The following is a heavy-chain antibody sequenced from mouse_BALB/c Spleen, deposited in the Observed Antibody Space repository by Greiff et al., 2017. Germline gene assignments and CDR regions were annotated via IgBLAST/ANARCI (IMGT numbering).Heavy chain of an antibody. J-gene: IGHJ4*01. D-gene: IGHD1-1*01. V-gene: IGHV2-9-2*01. CDR1: GFSLTSYD. CDR2: IWTGGGT. CDR3: VRDMDYVPYYAMDY. Sequence: VKVEESGPGLVAPSQSLSITCTVSGFSLTSYDISWIRQPPGKGLEWLGVIWTGGGTNYNSAFMSRLSISKDNSKSQVFLKMNSLQTDDTAIYYCVRDMDYVPYYAMDYWGQGTSVTVSS.